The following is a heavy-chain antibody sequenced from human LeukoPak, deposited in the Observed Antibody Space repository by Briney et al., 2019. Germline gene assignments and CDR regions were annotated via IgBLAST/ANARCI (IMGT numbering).Heavy chain of an antibody. J-gene: IGHJ6*02. CDR3: ARGFDDIVVVPAGYGMDV. D-gene: IGHD2-2*01. V-gene: IGHV3-30-3*01. CDR2: ISYDGSNK. CDR1: GFTFSSYA. Sequence: GGSLRLSCAASGFTFSSYAMHWVRQAPGKGLEWVAVISYDGSNKYYADSVKGRFTISRDNSKNTLYVQMNSLRAEDTAVYYCARGFDDIVVVPAGYGMDVWGQGTTVTVSS.